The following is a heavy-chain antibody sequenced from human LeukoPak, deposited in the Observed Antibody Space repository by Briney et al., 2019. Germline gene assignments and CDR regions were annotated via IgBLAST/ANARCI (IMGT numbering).Heavy chain of an antibody. CDR2: MNPNSGNT. D-gene: IGHD6-6*01. Sequence: ASVKVSCKASGGTFSSYAINWVRQATGQGLEWMGWMNPNSGNTGYAQKFQGRVTMTRNTSISTAYMELSSLRSEDTAVYYCARAKIAARPSILDYWGQGTLVTVSS. V-gene: IGHV1-8*02. CDR3: ARAKIAARPSILDY. J-gene: IGHJ4*02. CDR1: GGTFSSYA.